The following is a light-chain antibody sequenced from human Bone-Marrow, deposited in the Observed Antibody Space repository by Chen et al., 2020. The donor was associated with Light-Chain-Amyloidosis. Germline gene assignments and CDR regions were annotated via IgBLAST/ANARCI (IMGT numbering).Light chain of an antibody. CDR2: KAS. V-gene: IGKV1-5*03. Sequence: DIQMTQSPSALSASVGDRVTITCRASQSLGTALAWYQQKPGKAPELLIFKASRLDTGVPSRFSGSGSGTEFTLTISSLQPDDSGTYYCQEYNSYLFTFGQGTRLEIK. J-gene: IGKJ5*01. CDR1: QSLGTA. CDR3: QEYNSYLFT.